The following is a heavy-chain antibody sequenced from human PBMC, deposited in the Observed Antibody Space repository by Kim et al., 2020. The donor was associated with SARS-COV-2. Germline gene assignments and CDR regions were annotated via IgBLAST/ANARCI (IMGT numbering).Heavy chain of an antibody. D-gene: IGHD2-8*02. CDR3: TRPIATGAFDWFDP. J-gene: IGHJ5*02. V-gene: IGHV1-24*01. Sequence: YAQKVKGGVTMTEDTSTDTAYMELGSLRAEDTAVYYCTRPIATGAFDWFDPWGQGTLITVS.